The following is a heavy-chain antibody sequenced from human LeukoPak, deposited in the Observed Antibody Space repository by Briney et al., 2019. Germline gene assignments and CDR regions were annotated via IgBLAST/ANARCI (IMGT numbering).Heavy chain of an antibody. CDR2: ISAYNGNT. CDR1: GYTFTSYG. V-gene: IGHV1-18*04. D-gene: IGHD3-10*01. CDR3: ARVGVRGSGPIDY. J-gene: IGHJ4*02. Sequence: ASVKVSCKASGYTFTSYGISRVRQAAAQGLEGMGWISAYNGNTNYAQKLQGRVTMTTATSTSTACMELRSLRSDDTAVYCCARVGVRGSGPIDYWGQGTLVTVSS.